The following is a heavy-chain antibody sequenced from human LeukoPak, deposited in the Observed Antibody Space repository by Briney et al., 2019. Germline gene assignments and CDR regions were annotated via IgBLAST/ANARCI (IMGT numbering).Heavy chain of an antibody. CDR1: GFTFSSHW. CDR3: ARPVGTTVSVDY. Sequence: GGSLRLSCAASGFTFSSHWMHWVRQAPGKGLVWASVISPDGSTTNYAEPVKGRFTISRDNAKNTLYLQMNSLRAEDTAVYNCARPVGTTVSVDYWGQGTLVTVSS. J-gene: IGHJ4*02. D-gene: IGHD1-26*01. V-gene: IGHV3-74*01. CDR2: ISPDGSTT.